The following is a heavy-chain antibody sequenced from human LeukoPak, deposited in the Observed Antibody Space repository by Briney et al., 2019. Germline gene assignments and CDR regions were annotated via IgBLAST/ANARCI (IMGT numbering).Heavy chain of an antibody. Sequence: PGGSLRLSCAASGFTFSTFGMTWVRQAPGKGLEWISYISSSSRTTYYSDSVKGRFTISRDNGKDPLHLQMNSLSVDDTATYFCARVHALKPEAFDLWGQGTLVTVSS. J-gene: IGHJ5*02. V-gene: IGHV3-48*01. CDR1: GFTFSTFG. CDR2: ISSSSRTT. D-gene: IGHD1-14*01. CDR3: ARVHALKPEAFDL.